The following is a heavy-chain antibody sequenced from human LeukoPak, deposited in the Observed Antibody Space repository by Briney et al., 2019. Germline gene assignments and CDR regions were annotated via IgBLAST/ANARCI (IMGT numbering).Heavy chain of an antibody. J-gene: IGHJ4*02. D-gene: IGHD2-21*01. Sequence: SETLSLTRAVYGASFNIYYWSWIRQPPGKGLEWIGEINHRGGTNYNSSLKSRVTISVDTTKNQFSLNLSSVTAADTAIYYCARGGLYCGDDCYIDSWGQGTLVTVAS. CDR3: ARGGLYCGDDCYIDS. CDR1: GASFNIYY. V-gene: IGHV4-34*01. CDR2: INHRGGT.